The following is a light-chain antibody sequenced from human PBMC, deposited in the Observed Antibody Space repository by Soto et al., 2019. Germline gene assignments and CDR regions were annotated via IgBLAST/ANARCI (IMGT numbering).Light chain of an antibody. CDR3: SSYTSSSTWV. J-gene: IGLJ3*02. CDR1: SSDVGGYNY. CDR2: EVS. V-gene: IGLV2-14*01. Sequence: QSALTQPASVSGSPGQSITISCTGTSSDVGGYNYVSWYQQHPGKAPKLMIYEVSNRPLGVSNRFSGSKSGNTASLTISGLQAEDEDDYYCSSYTSSSTWVFGGGTKLTVL.